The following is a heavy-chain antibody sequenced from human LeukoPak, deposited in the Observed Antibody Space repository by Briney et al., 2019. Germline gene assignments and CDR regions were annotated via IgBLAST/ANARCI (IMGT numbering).Heavy chain of an antibody. CDR3: ATKVSDSSGYYTFDY. D-gene: IGHD3-22*01. V-gene: IGHV1-24*01. CDR1: GYALTELS. Sequence: ASVKVSCKVSGYALTELSMHWVRQAPGKGLDWMGGFDPEDGETIYAQKSQGRVTMTEDTSTDTAYMELSSLRSEDTAVYYCATKVSDSSGYYTFDYWGQGTLVTVSS. CDR2: FDPEDGET. J-gene: IGHJ4*02.